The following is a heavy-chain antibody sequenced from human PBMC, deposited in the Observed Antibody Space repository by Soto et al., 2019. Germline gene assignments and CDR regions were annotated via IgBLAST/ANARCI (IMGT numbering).Heavy chain of an antibody. Sequence: ASVKVSCKASGGTFSSYAISWVRQAPGQGLEWMGGIIPILGTANYAQKFQGRVTITADESTSTAYMELSSLRSEDTAVYYCARDARDIVVVVGVDWGQGTLVTVSS. CDR3: ARDARDIVVVVGVD. V-gene: IGHV1-69*13. D-gene: IGHD2-15*01. CDR1: GGTFSSYA. J-gene: IGHJ4*02. CDR2: IIPILGTA.